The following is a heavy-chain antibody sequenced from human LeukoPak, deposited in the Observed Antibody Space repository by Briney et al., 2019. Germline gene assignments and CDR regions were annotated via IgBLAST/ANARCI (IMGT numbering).Heavy chain of an antibody. CDR3: ARENYYDSSGPDAFDI. J-gene: IGHJ3*02. CDR2: IYYSGST. CDR1: GGSISSYY. D-gene: IGHD3-22*01. Sequence: PSETLSLTCTVSGGSISSYYWSWIRQPPGKGLEWIGYIYYSGSTNYNPSLKSRVTISVDTSKNQFSLKLSSVTAADTAVYYCARENYYDSSGPDAFDIWGQGTMVTVSS. V-gene: IGHV4-59*12.